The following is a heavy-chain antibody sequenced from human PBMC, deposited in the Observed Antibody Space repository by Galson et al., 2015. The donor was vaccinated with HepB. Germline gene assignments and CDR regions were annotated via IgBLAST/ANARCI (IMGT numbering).Heavy chain of an antibody. Sequence: CAISGDSVSSNSAAWNWIRQSPSRGLEWLGRTYYRSKWYNDYAVSVKSRITINPDTSKNQFSLQLNSVTPEDTAVYYCARVRYYYDSSGYYSGLAFDIWGQGTMVTVSS. J-gene: IGHJ3*02. CDR1: GDSVSSNSAA. V-gene: IGHV6-1*01. D-gene: IGHD3-22*01. CDR3: ARVRYYYDSSGYYSGLAFDI. CDR2: TYYRSKWYN.